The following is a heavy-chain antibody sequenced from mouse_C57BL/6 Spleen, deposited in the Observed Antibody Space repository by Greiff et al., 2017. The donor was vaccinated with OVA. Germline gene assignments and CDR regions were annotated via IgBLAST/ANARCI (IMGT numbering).Heavy chain of an antibody. Sequence: QVQLQQPGAELVRPGSSVKLSCKASGYTFPSYWMPWVKQRPVPGLAWIGHIDPSDSETHSNQKFKDKATLTVDKSSSTAYMQLSSLTSEDSAVYYCARGSITTVDAMDYWGQGTSVTVSS. CDR2: IDPSDSET. J-gene: IGHJ4*01. CDR3: ARGSITTVDAMDY. D-gene: IGHD1-1*01. CDR1: GYTFPSYW. V-gene: IGHV1-52*01.